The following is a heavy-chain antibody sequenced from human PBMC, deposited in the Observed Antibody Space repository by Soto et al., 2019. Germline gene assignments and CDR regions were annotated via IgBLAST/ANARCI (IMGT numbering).Heavy chain of an antibody. J-gene: IGHJ6*02. CDR2: TRNKANSYTT. CDR3: ARGGYCSANSCYSDYYGMDV. D-gene: IGHD2-15*01. CDR1: GFTFSDHY. Sequence: EVQLVESGGGLVQPGGSLRLSCAASGFTFSDHYMDWVRQAPGKGLEWVGRTRNKANSYTTEYAASVRGRFTISRDDSKNPLYLQMNSLKTEDTAVYYCARGGYCSANSCYSDYYGMDVWGQGTTVTVSS. V-gene: IGHV3-72*01.